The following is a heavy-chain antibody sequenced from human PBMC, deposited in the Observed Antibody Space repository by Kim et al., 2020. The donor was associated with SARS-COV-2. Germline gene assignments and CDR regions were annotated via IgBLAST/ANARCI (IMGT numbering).Heavy chain of an antibody. D-gene: IGHD3-10*01. V-gene: IGHV3-7*01. CDR2: IKQDGSEK. CDR3: ARDSTSRVPYYYGSGSRYHYYYYGMDV. CDR1: GFTFSSYW. Sequence: GGSLRLSCAASGFTFSSYWMSWVRQAPGKGLEWVANIKQDGSEKYYVDSVKGRFTISRDNAKNSLYLQMNSLRAEDTAVYYCARDSTSRVPYYYGSGSRYHYYYYGMDVWGQGNTVTVSS. J-gene: IGHJ6*02.